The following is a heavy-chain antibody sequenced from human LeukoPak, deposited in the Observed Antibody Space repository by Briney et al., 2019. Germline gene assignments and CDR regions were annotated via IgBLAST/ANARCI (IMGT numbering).Heavy chain of an antibody. CDR2: IQHRTGAT. J-gene: IGHJ4*02. D-gene: IGHD3-16*01. Sequence: PGGSLRLSCVGSGFTFSSYIMTWVRQAPGKGLEWVSTIQHRTGATYYAETVKGRFTISRDNSKNTLYLQMHSLRAEDTAIYYCAKVSVCYGCYLDYWGQGTLVTVS. CDR1: GFTFSSYI. CDR3: AKVSVCYGCYLDY. V-gene: IGHV3-23*01.